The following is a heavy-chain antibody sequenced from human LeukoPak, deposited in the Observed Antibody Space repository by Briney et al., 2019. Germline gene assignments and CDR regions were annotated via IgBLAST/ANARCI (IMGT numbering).Heavy chain of an antibody. CDR2: IYYSGST. V-gene: IGHV4-59*12. CDR1: GGSISSYY. CDR3: ARDGYYDSSGFLQRAFDI. J-gene: IGHJ3*02. D-gene: IGHD3-22*01. Sequence: SETLSLTCTVSGGSISSYYWSWIRQPPGKGLEWIGYIYYSGSTNYNPSLKSRVTISVDTSKNQFSLKLSSVTAADTAVYYCARDGYYDSSGFLQRAFDIWGQGTMVTVSS.